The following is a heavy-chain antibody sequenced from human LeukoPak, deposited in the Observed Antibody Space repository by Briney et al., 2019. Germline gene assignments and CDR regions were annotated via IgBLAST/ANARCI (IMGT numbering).Heavy chain of an antibody. V-gene: IGHV1-2*02. J-gene: IGHJ6*03. Sequence: ASVKVSCKASGYTFTGYYMHWVRQAPGQGLEWMGLINPNSGGTNYAQKFQGRVTMTRDTSISTAYMELSRLRSDDTAVYYCARLGYCSSASCYGHYYYYYMDVWGKGTTVIVSS. D-gene: IGHD2-2*01. CDR1: GYTFTGYY. CDR2: INPNSGGT. CDR3: ARLGYCSSASCYGHYYYYYMDV.